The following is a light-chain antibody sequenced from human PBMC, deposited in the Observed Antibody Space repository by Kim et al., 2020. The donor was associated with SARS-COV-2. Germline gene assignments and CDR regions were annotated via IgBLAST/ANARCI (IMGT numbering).Light chain of an antibody. CDR1: QSVSSN. CDR3: QQYNNWPYT. CDR2: GAS. V-gene: IGKV3-15*01. J-gene: IGKJ2*01. Sequence: EIVMTQSPATLSVSPGERVTLSCRASQSVSSNLAWYQQKHGQAPRLLIYGASSGATGIPARFSGSGSGTEFTLTISSLQSEDFAVYYCQQYNNWPYTFGQETELEI.